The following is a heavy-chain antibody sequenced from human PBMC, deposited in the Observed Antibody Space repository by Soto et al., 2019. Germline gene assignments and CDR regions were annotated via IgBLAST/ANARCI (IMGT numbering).Heavy chain of an antibody. Sequence: EVQLLESGGGLVQPGGSLRLSCEASGFTFGTYAMSWVRQAPGKGLDWVSGITGTGAHTYYTDSVKGRFTISRDNSKKTLYRQLNSLGADDTAVYYCAKGNGGGYFDLWGRGSLVTVSS. CDR1: GFTFGTYA. D-gene: IGHD2-21*01. V-gene: IGHV3-23*01. J-gene: IGHJ2*01. CDR3: AKGNGGGYFDL. CDR2: ITGTGAHT.